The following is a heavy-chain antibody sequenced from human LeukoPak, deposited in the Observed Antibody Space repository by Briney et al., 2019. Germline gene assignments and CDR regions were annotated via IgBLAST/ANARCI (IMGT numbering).Heavy chain of an antibody. D-gene: IGHD6-6*01. CDR2: IYYSGST. J-gene: IGHJ2*01. CDR1: GDSISHYY. CDR3: ARNIATRGWYFDL. Sequence: PSETLSLTCTVSGDSISHYYWCWIRQPPGKGLEWIGYIYYSGSTNYNPSLKSRVTISVDTSKNQFSLKVSSVTAADTAVYYCARNIATRGWYFDLWGRGTLVTVSS. V-gene: IGHV4-59*01.